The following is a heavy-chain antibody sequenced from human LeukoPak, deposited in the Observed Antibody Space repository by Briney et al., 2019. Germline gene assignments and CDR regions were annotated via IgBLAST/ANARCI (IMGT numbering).Heavy chain of an antibody. J-gene: IGHJ4*02. Sequence: GGSLRLSCAAPGFTFSSYAMSWVRQAPGKGLEWVSAISGSGGSTYYADSVKGRFTISRDNSKNTLYLQMNSLRAEDTAVYYCAKEAFLWDDSSGYYTSWGQGTLVTVSS. CDR2: ISGSGGST. CDR3: AKEAFLWDDSSGYYTS. CDR1: GFTFSSYA. D-gene: IGHD3-22*01. V-gene: IGHV3-23*01.